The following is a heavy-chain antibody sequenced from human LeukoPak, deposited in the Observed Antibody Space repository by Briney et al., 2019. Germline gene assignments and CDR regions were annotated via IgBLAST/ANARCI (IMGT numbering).Heavy chain of an antibody. CDR2: ISDSGSNT. CDR1: GFTFSNYA. J-gene: IGHJ6*04. V-gene: IGHV3-23*01. Sequence: GGSLRLSCAASGFTFSNYAMSWVRQAPGKGLEWVSAISDSGSNTYYADSVKGRFTISRDNSKNTLYLQMNSLRAEDTAVYYCAREWNYYGSGIMDVWGKGTTVTVSS. CDR3: AREWNYYGSGIMDV. D-gene: IGHD3-10*01.